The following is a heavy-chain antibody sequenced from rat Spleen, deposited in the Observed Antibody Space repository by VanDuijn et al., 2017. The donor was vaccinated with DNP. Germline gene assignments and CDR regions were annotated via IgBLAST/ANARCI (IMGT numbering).Heavy chain of an antibody. J-gene: IGHJ1*01. D-gene: IGHD1-6*01. CDR2: ITNTGGST. V-gene: IGHV5-31*01. Sequence: EVQLVESGGGLVQPGGSLRLSCVASGFTFNNYWMTWIRQAPGKGLEWISSITNTGGSTYYPDSVRGRFTVSSDNAKSTLYLQMNSLRSEDTATYYCARMYTTDYYWYFDFWGPGTMVTVSS. CDR3: ARMYTTDYYWYFDF. CDR1: GFTFNNYW.